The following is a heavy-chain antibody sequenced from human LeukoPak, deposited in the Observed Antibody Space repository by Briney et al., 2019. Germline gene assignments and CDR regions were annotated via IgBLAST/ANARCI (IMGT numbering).Heavy chain of an antibody. J-gene: IGHJ3*01. CDR2: IGSDGVRD. CDR1: GFSFSSHG. D-gene: IGHD2-8*01. CDR3: ARDVTLPDNGLDA. V-gene: IGHV3-33*01. Sequence: PGRFLRLSCAASGFSFSSHGMHWVRQAPGKGLEWLAVIGSDGVRDSYADSVRGRLTISRDNSKNMLFLQLNSLRVEDTAVYYCARDVTLPDNGLDAWGQGTMVTVSS.